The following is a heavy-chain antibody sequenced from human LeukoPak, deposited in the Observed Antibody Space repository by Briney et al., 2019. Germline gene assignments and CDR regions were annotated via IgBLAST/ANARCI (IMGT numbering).Heavy chain of an antibody. Sequence: SETLSLTCAVYGGSFSGYYWSWIRQPPGKGLEWIGEINHSGSTNYNPSLKSRVTISVDTSKNQFSLKLSSVTAADTAVYYCARGSLRFFNYFDYWGQGTLVTVSS. V-gene: IGHV4-34*01. CDR2: INHSGST. J-gene: IGHJ4*02. CDR3: ARGSLRFFNYFDY. CDR1: GGSFSGYY. D-gene: IGHD3-3*01.